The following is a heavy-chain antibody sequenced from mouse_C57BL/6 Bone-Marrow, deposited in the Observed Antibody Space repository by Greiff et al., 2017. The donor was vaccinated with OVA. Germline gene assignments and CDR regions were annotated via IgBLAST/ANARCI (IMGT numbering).Heavy chain of an antibody. CDR1: GFTFSSYA. CDR3: ARDSFRAMDY. D-gene: IGHD2-12*01. Sequence: EVQLVESGGGLVKPGGSLKLCAASGFTFSSYAMSWVRQTPEKRLEWVATISDGGSYTYYPDNVKGRFTISRDNAKNNLYLQMSHLKSEDTAMYYCARDSFRAMDYWGQGTSVTVSS. J-gene: IGHJ4*01. CDR2: ISDGGSYT. V-gene: IGHV5-4*01.